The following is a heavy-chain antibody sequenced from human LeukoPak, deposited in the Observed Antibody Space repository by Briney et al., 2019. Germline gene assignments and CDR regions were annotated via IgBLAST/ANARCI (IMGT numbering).Heavy chain of an antibody. CDR3: ASTTMGTYYFDY. Sequence: SETLSLTCAVYGGSFSGYYWSWIRQPPGKGLEWIGEINHSGSTNYNPSLKSRVTISVDTSKNQFSLKLSSVTAADTAVYHCASTTMGTYYFDYWGQGTLVTVSS. CDR2: INHSGST. D-gene: IGHD5-18*01. CDR1: GGSFSGYY. J-gene: IGHJ4*02. V-gene: IGHV4-34*01.